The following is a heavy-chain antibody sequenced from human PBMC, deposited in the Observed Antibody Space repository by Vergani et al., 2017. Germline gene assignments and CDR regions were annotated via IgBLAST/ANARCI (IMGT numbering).Heavy chain of an antibody. V-gene: IGHV3-30-3*01. CDR2: ISFDGTNE. J-gene: IGHJ4*02. D-gene: IGHD2-2*02. CDR1: GFALNRHA. Sequence: QVQLVESGGGVVQPGTSLRLSCVVSGFALNRHAMYWVRQAPGKGLEWVVGISFDGTNEYYPDLVKGRFTISRDIAKNTLYLQVRSLRLEDTGVYHCVRDRGLCAGGRCYTEAWGYWGQGTPVTVSS. CDR3: VRDRGLCAGGRCYTEAWGY.